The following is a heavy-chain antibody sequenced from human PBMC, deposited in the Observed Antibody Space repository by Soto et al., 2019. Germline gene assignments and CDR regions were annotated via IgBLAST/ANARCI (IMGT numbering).Heavy chain of an antibody. J-gene: IGHJ6*03. CDR3: ARVMEGYCSSTSCYYLYYYYMDV. D-gene: IGHD2-2*01. CDR1: GGSISIGGYY. CDR2: IYYSGST. Sequence: QVQLQESGPGLVKPSQTLSLTCTVSGGSISIGGYYWSWIRQHPGKGLEWIWYIYYSGSTYYNPSVKSRVTLSVDTSKNLFSLPIISVTAADTAVYYCARVMEGYCSSTSCYYLYYYYMDVWCKGTTVTVSS. V-gene: IGHV4-31*03.